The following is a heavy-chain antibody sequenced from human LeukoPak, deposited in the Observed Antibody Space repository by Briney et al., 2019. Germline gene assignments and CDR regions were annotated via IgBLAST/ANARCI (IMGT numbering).Heavy chain of an antibody. V-gene: IGHV1-69*05. CDR3: ALVVVTAMSYDAFDI. CDR2: IIPIFGTA. D-gene: IGHD2-21*02. CDR1: GGTFSSYA. Sequence: SVKVSCKASGGTFSSYAISWVRQAPGQGLERMGRIIPIFGTANYAQKFQGRVTITTDESTSTAYMELRSLRSEDTAVYYCALVVVTAMSYDAFDIWGQGTMVTVSS. J-gene: IGHJ3*02.